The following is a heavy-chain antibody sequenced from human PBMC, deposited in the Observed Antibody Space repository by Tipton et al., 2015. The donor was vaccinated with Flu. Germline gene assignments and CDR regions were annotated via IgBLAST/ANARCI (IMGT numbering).Heavy chain of an antibody. V-gene: IGHV1-2*02. CDR1: GYPFTDYY. CDR2: INPNSGGT. CDR3: ARDAPLFAY. J-gene: IGHJ4*02. Sequence: QSGPEVKKPGASVKVSCKASGYPFTDYYIHWVRQAPGQGLEWMGWINPNSGGTAYAQKFEGRVTMTRDTSSSTAYLELTRLESDDTAVYYCARDAPLFAYWGQGTLVTVSS.